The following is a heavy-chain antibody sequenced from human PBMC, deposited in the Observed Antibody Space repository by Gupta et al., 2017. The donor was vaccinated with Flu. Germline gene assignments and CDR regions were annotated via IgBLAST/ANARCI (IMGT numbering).Heavy chain of an antibody. Sequence: EWVSGNSHTGSSTYYIDSVKGWFTSSRDNSKNTLYLEMNSLRAEDTAIYYCAKDLWSVSSPTQTYFYYYGMDVWGQGTTVTVSS. V-gene: IGHV3-23*01. CDR3: AKDLWSVSSPTQTYFYYYGMDV. J-gene: IGHJ6*02. CDR2: NSHTGSST. D-gene: IGHD3-3*01.